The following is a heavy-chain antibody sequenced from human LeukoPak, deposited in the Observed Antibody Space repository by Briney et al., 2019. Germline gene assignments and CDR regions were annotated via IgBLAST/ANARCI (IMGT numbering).Heavy chain of an antibody. D-gene: IGHD3-22*01. CDR3: ARARYYEPFDY. V-gene: IGHV4-39*07. CDR1: GGSISSNSYD. J-gene: IGHJ4*02. CDR2: IFCGGRN. Sequence: TAETLSLTCTVSGGSISSNSYDCGWIRQPPWKGLELIGSIFCGGRNYSNPSLKRRVTISVDTSKHQFSLILTSVTAADTAVYYCARARYYEPFDYWGQGTLVPVSS.